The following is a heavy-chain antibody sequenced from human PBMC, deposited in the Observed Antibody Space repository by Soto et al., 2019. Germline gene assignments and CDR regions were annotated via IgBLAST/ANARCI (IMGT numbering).Heavy chain of an antibody. CDR2: IKNDATSP. Sequence: EVQLVESGGGLVQPGESLRLSCAASGFIFSNYWMHWVRQAPGKGLVWVSRIKNDATSPAYADSVKGRFTISRDNAKRRRDLKRNSLGADETAGYYCARRGEVAGRGVAMDVWGQGTTVTVSS. CDR3: ARRGEVAGRGVAMDV. CDR1: GFIFSNYW. J-gene: IGHJ6*02. D-gene: IGHD3-10*01. V-gene: IGHV3-74*01.